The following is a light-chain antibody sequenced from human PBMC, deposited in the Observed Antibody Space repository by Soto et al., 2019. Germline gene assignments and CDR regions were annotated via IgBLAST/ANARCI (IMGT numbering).Light chain of an antibody. Sequence: AIQSVSSNYLAWYHQKPGQAPRLLIYDASHRATGIPVRFSGSGSGTDFTLTISSLGPEAVAVYYYQQRTYSITFGQGTRLEIK. CDR3: QQRTYSIT. CDR1: QSVSSNY. CDR2: DAS. V-gene: IGKV3-11*01. J-gene: IGKJ5*01.